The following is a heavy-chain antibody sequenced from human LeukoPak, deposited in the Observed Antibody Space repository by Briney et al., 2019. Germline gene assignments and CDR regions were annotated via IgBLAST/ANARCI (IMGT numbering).Heavy chain of an antibody. V-gene: IGHV3-23*01. J-gene: IGHJ4*02. CDR2: VSGSGVNT. CDR1: GFTFSNYA. CDR3: ARGYDGNYHAFDY. D-gene: IGHD1-26*01. Sequence: GGSLRLSCAASGFTFSNYAMSWVRQAPGKGLECVSVVSGSGVNTYYADSVKGRFTISRDNSKNTLSLQMNSLRADDTAVYYCARGYDGNYHAFDYWGQGTLVTVSS.